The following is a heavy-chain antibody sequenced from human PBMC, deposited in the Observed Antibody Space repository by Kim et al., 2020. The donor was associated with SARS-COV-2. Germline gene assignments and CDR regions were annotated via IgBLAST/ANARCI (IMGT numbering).Heavy chain of an antibody. D-gene: IGHD2-21*02. J-gene: IGHJ6*02. CDR2: ITYDGSNR. Sequence: GGSLRLSCAASGFTFSSYSMNWVRQAPGKGLEWVAVITYDGSNRYYVDSVKGRFTISRDNSKNTLYLQMNSLRVEDTAVYYCARDRGVVTPFGYSYSGVDVGGQETRATV. CDR1: GFTFSSYS. V-gene: IGHV3-30*04. CDR3: ARDRGVVTPFGYSYSGVDV.